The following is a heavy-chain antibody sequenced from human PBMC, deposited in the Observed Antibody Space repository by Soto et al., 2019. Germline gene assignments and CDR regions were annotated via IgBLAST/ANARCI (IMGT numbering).Heavy chain of an antibody. CDR1: GFTFDNYA. V-gene: IGHV3-9*01. D-gene: IGHD5-12*01. CDR2: ITSNSGSI. Sequence: EVQLVESGGGLVQPGRSLRLSCAASGFTFDNYAMHWLRQAPGKGPEWVSTITSNSGSIGYADSVKGRFTISRDNAKNSLYLQMNSLRAEDTALYYCAKDLGDGYNTGLDCWGQGSLVTVSS. CDR3: AKDLGDGYNTGLDC. J-gene: IGHJ4*02.